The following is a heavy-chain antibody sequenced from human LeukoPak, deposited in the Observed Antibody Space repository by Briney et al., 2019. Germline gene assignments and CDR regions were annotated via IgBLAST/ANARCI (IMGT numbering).Heavy chain of an antibody. D-gene: IGHD2-21*02. V-gene: IGHV3-7*01. CDR2: IKQDGTVQ. J-gene: IGHJ6*02. CDR1: GFTFSSHW. CDR3: ARDYTATGAMDV. Sequence: GGSLRLSCAASGFTFSSHWMTWVRQAPGKGLQWLANIKQDGTVQHYVDSVKGRFTISRDNAKNSLFLQMNSLRAEDTALYYCARDYTATGAMDVWGQGTTVTVS.